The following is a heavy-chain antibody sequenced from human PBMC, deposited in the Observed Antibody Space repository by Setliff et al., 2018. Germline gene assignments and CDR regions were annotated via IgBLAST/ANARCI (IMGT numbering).Heavy chain of an antibody. CDR1: GYASRFYG. V-gene: IGHV1-18*01. D-gene: IGHD3-10*01. CDR3: ARARLGVPQLFDY. Sequence: GASVKVSCKASGYASRFYGITWVRQAPGQGLEWMGWISVHNGNTNYAQKLQGRVTMSTDTSMSTAYMELRNLRSDDTAVYYCARARLGVPQLFDYWGQGTLVTVS. CDR2: ISVHNGNT. J-gene: IGHJ4*02.